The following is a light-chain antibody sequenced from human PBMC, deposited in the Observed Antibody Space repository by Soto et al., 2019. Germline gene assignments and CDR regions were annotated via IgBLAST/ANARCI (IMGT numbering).Light chain of an antibody. CDR1: QSVSSN. J-gene: IGKJ1*01. CDR3: QQYNNWWT. CDR2: GAS. V-gene: IGKV3-15*01. Sequence: EIVMTQSPATLSVSPGERATLSCRASQSVSSNLAWYQQKPGQAPRHLISGASTRATCIPARFSGSGSGTEFTLTISSLQSEDFAVYYCQQYNNWWTFGQGTKVEIK.